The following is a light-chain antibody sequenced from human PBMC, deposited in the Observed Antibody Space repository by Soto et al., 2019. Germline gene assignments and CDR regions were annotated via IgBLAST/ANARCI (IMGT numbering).Light chain of an antibody. CDR3: QQVNNYPLT. J-gene: IGKJ4*01. CDR1: QGISSY. CDR2: AAS. V-gene: IGKV1-9*01. Sequence: DIQLTQSPSFLSASVGDRVTITCRASQGISSYLAWYQQKPRKAPKLLIYAASTLQSGVPSRFSGSGSGTEFTLTISSLQPEDFATYYCQQVNNYPLTFGGGTKVEIK.